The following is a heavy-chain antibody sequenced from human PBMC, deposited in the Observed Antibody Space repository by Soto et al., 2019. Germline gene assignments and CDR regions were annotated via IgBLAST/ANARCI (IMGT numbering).Heavy chain of an antibody. V-gene: IGHV4-39*07. CDR2: IYNSRNI. D-gene: IGHD6-6*01. Sequence: PSETLSLTCTVSGGSISSGDYYWRWVRPPPGKGLEWIGEIYNSRNINYNPSLKSRVTISIDTSKNEFSLDLTSLTAADTAIYYCARVRLYTSSAGTPFDYWGHGTLVTVSS. J-gene: IGHJ4*01. CDR3: ARVRLYTSSAGTPFDY. CDR1: GGSISSGDYY.